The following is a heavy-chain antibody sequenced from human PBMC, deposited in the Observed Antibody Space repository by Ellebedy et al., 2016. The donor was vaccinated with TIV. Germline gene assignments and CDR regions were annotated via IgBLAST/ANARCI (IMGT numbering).Heavy chain of an antibody. V-gene: IGHV3-23*01. Sequence: PGGSLRLSCTVSGGSISSSSYYWGWIRQPPWKGLEWVSAISGSDGSTYYADSVKGRFPISRDNSKNTLYLQMNSLKAEDTAVYYCASYVDTAMVFDYWGQGTLVTVSS. CDR1: GGSISSSSYY. CDR2: ISGSDGST. D-gene: IGHD5-18*01. J-gene: IGHJ4*02. CDR3: ASYVDTAMVFDY.